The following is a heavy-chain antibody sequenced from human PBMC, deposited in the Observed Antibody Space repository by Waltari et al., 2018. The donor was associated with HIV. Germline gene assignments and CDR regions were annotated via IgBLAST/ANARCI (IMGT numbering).Heavy chain of an antibody. CDR3: AKEGWELLQFGYYFDY. Sequence: QVQLVESGGGVVQPGKALRLSCAASGFTFSRFGIPGVRQAPGKGLDWVAVISFDGRNEYYADSVKGRFTISRDNSKNTVYLQMNSLRAEDTAVYYCAKEGWELLQFGYYFDYWGQGTLVTVSS. CDR2: ISFDGRNE. J-gene: IGHJ4*02. V-gene: IGHV3-30*18. CDR1: GFTFSRFG. D-gene: IGHD1-26*01.